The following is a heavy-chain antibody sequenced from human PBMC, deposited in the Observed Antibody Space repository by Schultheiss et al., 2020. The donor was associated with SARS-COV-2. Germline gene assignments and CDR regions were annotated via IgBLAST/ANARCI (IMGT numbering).Heavy chain of an antibody. CDR3: AREEDYGDYYFDY. CDR2: VYSSGSA. D-gene: IGHD4-17*01. Sequence: LKISCAASGFTVSSNYMSWVRQAPGKGLEWVSVVYSSGSAYYADSVKGRFTISRDNSKNTVYLQMNSLRTEDTAMYHCAREEDYGDYYFDYWGQGTLVTVSS. CDR1: GFTVSSNY. V-gene: IGHV3-66*03. J-gene: IGHJ4*02.